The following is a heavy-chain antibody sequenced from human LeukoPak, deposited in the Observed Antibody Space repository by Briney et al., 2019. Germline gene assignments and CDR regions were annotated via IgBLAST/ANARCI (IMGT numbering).Heavy chain of an antibody. J-gene: IGHJ4*02. CDR3: ARLLAMGGGPPAC. CDR1: GGSISNYY. CDR2: VYYTGRT. D-gene: IGHD5-24*01. V-gene: IGHV4-59*08. Sequence: SETLSLTCTVSGGSISNYYWSWVRQPPGKGLEWIGYVYYTGRTSYNPSLKSRVTISVDTSKNQFSLKLDSVTAADTAVYYCARLLAMGGGPPACWGQGTLVTVSS.